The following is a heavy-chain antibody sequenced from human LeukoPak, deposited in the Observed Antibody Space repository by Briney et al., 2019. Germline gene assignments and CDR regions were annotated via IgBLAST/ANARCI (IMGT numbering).Heavy chain of an antibody. CDR3: ARDPPFQY. CDR2: ISSSSSTI. CDR1: GFTFSSYW. Sequence: GGSLRLSCVGSGFTFSSYWMHWVRQAPGKGLEWVSYISSSSSTIYYTDSVKGRFTISRDNAKNSLYLQMNSLRDEDTAVYYCARDPPFQYWGQGTLVAVSS. V-gene: IGHV3-48*02. J-gene: IGHJ1*01.